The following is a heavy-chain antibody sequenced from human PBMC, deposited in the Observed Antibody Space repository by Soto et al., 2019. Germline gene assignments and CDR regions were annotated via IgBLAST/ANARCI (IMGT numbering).Heavy chain of an antibody. V-gene: IGHV4-34*01. D-gene: IGHD3-16*01. Sequence: PSETLSLTCAVYGGSFSGYYWSWIRQPPGKWLEWFGEINHSGSTNYNPSLKSRVTISVDTSKNQFSLKLSSVTAADTAVYYCARDGDVNTGFGKDYWGQGTLVNVSS. CDR2: INHSGST. CDR3: ARDGDVNTGFGKDY. J-gene: IGHJ4*02. CDR1: GGSFSGYY.